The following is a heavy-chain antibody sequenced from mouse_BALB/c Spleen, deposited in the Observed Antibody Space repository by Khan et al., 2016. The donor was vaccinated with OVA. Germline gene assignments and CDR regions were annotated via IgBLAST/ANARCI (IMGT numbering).Heavy chain of an antibody. V-gene: IGHV5-9-3*01. CDR3: ARTPGYYGSNYFAY. J-gene: IGHJ2*01. CDR2: ISSGGSYT. Sequence: EVELVESGGGLVKPGGSLKFSCAASGFTFSNYGMSWVRQTPEKRLEWVATISSGGSYTYYPDSVKGRFTISRDNANNTLYLKMSSLRSEDTAMXYCARTPGYYGSNYFAYWGQGTTLTVSS. CDR1: GFTFSNYG. D-gene: IGHD1-1*01.